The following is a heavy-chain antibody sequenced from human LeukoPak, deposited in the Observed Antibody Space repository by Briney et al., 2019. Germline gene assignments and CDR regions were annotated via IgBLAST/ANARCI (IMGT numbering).Heavy chain of an antibody. Sequence: GGTLRLSCAASGFTFSNHGMNWVRQAPGKGLEWVSYISSSGSTIYYADSVKGRFTISRDNAKNSLYLQMNSLRAEDTAVYYCARVLMSDMDVWGKGTTVTISS. J-gene: IGHJ6*03. CDR2: ISSSGSTI. D-gene: IGHD2-15*01. CDR1: GFTFSNHG. CDR3: ARVLMSDMDV. V-gene: IGHV3-48*04.